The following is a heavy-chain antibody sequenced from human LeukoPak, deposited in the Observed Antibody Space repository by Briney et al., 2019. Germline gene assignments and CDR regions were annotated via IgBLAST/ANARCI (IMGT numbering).Heavy chain of an antibody. V-gene: IGHV1-2*02. J-gene: IGHJ4*02. D-gene: IGHD3-22*01. CDR2: INPNSGGT. Sequence: GASVKVSCKASGYTFTGYYMHWVRQAPGQGLEWMGWINPNSGGTNYAQKFQGRVTMTRDTSVSTAYMELSSLRSEDTAVYYCARGSYFYDSSGYYLELPFDYWGQGTLVTVSS. CDR1: GYTFTGYY. CDR3: ARGSYFYDSSGYYLELPFDY.